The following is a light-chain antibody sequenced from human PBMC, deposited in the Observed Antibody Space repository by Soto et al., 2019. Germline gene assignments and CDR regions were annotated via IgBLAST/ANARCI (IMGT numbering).Light chain of an antibody. Sequence: DIQMTQSPAALSAFVGDRVTITCRASESISRRLAWYQHTPGKAPKLLIYDAPPLQSGVPTRFSGSGSGTEFSPTISSLKPDDSATEYGQHYSSNSVTVGEGTKVEIK. J-gene: IGKJ4*02. CDR1: ESISRR. CDR3: QHYSSNSVT. V-gene: IGKV1-5*01. CDR2: DAP.